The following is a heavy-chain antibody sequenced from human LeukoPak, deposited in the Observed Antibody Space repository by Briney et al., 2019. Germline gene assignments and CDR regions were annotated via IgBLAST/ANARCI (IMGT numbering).Heavy chain of an antibody. V-gene: IGHV3-53*01. D-gene: IGHD3/OR15-3a*01. J-gene: IGHJ4*02. Sequence: GGSLRLSCAASGFTVRSNYMNWVRQAPGKGLEWVLVICGGYDKYHAASVKGRFTIYRNHSRNQLYLPINKLRAEDACVYYCASDLDCGGDYWGQGTLVTVSS. CDR3: ASDLDCGGDY. CDR2: ICGGYDK. CDR1: GFTVRSNY.